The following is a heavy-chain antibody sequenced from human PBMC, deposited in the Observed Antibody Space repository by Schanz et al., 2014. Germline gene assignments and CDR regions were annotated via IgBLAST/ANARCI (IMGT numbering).Heavy chain of an antibody. CDR1: GGSIRSGTYY. CDR3: ARDTTWRLDL. V-gene: IGHV4-61*02. D-gene: IGHD1-1*01. CDR2: VFPNGIT. Sequence: QVQLQESGPGLVKPSQTLSLTCTVSGGSIRSGTYYWSWIRQPAGKALEWVGRVFPNGITNYNPSPRSRVTKTRAASKNQSSLTLASLAAADTAVYYCARDTTWRLDLWGRGTLVTVSS. J-gene: IGHJ2*01.